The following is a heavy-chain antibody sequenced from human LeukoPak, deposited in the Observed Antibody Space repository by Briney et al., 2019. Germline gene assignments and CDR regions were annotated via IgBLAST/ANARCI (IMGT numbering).Heavy chain of an antibody. Sequence: SETLSLTCAVYGGSFSGYYWSWIRQPPGKGLEWIGETNHSGSTNYNPSLKSRVTISVDTSKNQFSLKLNSLTAADTAVYYCARDVVAARGSFDYWGQGTLVTVSS. CDR1: GGSFSGYY. D-gene: IGHD2-2*01. J-gene: IGHJ4*02. CDR3: ARDVVAARGSFDY. V-gene: IGHV4-34*01. CDR2: TNHSGST.